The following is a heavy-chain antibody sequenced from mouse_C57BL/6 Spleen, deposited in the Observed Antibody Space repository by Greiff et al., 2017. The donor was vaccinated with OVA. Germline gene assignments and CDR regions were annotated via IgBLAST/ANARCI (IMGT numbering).Heavy chain of an antibody. V-gene: IGHV1-62-2*01. CDR1: GYTFTEYT. Sequence: QVQLQQSGAELVKPGASVKMSCRASGYTFTEYTIHWVKQDSGQGLEWIGWFYCGSGIIMYNEQFKGKVTLTTDKSSSTGYMELRRLTSEDSAVYICARHEEGDWYFDVWGTGTTVTVSS. CDR2: FYCGSGII. CDR3: ARHEEGDWYFDV. J-gene: IGHJ1*03.